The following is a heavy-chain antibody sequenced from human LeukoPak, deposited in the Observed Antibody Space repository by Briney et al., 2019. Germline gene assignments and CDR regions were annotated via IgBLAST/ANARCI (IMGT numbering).Heavy chain of an antibody. Sequence: ASVKVPCQASGYTFTSYCIRGVRQAAARGREGMGWINAYNGNTKYAQKLQGRVTMTTDTSKSTAYMELRSLSSDDTAVYYCARYGDIVVVPAAISLGMDVWGQGTTVTVSS. V-gene: IGHV1-18*01. CDR3: ARYGDIVVVPAAISLGMDV. CDR2: INAYNGNT. J-gene: IGHJ6*02. CDR1: GYTFTSYC. D-gene: IGHD2-2*02.